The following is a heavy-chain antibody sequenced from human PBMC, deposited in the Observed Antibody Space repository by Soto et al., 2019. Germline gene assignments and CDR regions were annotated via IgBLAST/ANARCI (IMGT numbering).Heavy chain of an antibody. J-gene: IGHJ4*02. Sequence: SETLSLTCAVSGYSISSSNWWSWIRQPPGKGLEWIGYIYYSGSTNYNPSLKSRVTISVDTSKNQISLKLSSVTAADTAVYYCARDQGIAVAVFDYWGQGTLVTVSS. CDR1: GYSISSSNW. CDR3: ARDQGIAVAVFDY. D-gene: IGHD6-19*01. V-gene: IGHV4-28*03. CDR2: IYYSGST.